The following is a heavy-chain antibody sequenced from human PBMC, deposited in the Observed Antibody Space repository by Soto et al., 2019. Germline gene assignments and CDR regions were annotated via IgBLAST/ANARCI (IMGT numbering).Heavy chain of an antibody. CDR3: ARQNSGSYYSYYYYYGMDV. CDR2: IYYSGST. D-gene: IGHD1-26*01. V-gene: IGHV4-39*01. J-gene: IGHJ6*02. CDR1: GGSISSSSYY. Sequence: PSETLSLTCTASGGSISSSSYYWGWIRQPPGKGLEWIGSIYYSGSTYYNPSLKSRVTISVDTSKNQFSLKLSSVTAADTAVYYCARQNSGSYYSYYYYYGMDVWGQGTTVTVSS.